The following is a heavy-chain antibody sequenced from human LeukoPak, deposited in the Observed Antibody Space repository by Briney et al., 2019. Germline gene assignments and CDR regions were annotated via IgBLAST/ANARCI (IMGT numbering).Heavy chain of an antibody. V-gene: IGHV4-61*02. Sequence: PSETLSLTCTVSGGSIGSDNYYWSWIRQPAGKALEWIGRIYTSGSTNYNPSLKSRVTISIDTSKNQFSLELTSVIAADTAVYYCARTSGWYNCFDPWGQGTLVTVSS. CDR3: ARTSGWYNCFDP. CDR1: GGSIGSDNYY. J-gene: IGHJ5*02. CDR2: IYTSGST. D-gene: IGHD6-19*01.